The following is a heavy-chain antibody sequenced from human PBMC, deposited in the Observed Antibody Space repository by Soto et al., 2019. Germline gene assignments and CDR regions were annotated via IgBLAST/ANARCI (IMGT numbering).Heavy chain of an antibody. D-gene: IGHD3-3*01. V-gene: IGHV4-59*01. CDR3: ARDLYYDFWSGYYTGPYGMDV. J-gene: IGHJ6*02. Sequence: PSETLSLTCTVSGGSISSYYWSWIRQPPGKGLEWIGYIYYSGSTNYNPSLKSRVTISVDTSKNQFSLKLSSVTAADTAVYYCARDLYYDFWSGYYTGPYGMDVWGQGTTVTVSS. CDR2: IYYSGST. CDR1: GGSISSYY.